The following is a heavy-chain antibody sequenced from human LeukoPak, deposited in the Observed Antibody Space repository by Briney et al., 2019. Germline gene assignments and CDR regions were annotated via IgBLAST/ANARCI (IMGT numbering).Heavy chain of an antibody. D-gene: IGHD6-13*01. CDR3: ARDSYSTSWYGPFDY. CDR1: GGSISSYY. J-gene: IGHJ4*02. V-gene: IGHV4-59*01. Sequence: SETLSLTCTVSGGSISSYYWSWIRQPPGKGLEWIGYIYHSGSTSYNPSLQSRVTISVDTSKNQFSLKLSSVTAADTAVYYCARDSYSTSWYGPFDYWGQGTLVTVSS. CDR2: IYHSGST.